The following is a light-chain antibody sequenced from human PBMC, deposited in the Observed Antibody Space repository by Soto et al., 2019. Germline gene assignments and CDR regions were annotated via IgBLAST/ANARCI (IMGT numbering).Light chain of an antibody. CDR3: QQYYSSPIT. J-gene: IGKJ5*01. Sequence: AIRVTQSPSSFSASTGDRFTITCRAIQGISSYLAWYQQKPGKAPKLLIYAASTFQSGVPSRFRGSGSGTDFTLTISCLQSEDFEPYYCQQYYSSPITFGQGTRLEIK. CDR1: QGISSY. V-gene: IGKV1-8*01. CDR2: AAS.